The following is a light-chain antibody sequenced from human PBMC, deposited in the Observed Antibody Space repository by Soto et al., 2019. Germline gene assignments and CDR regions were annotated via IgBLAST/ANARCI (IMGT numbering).Light chain of an antibody. CDR3: VLYMGRGISV. Sequence: QTVVTQEPSFSVSPGGTVTLTCGLSSDSVSTNYYPSWYQQTPGQAPRTLVYNTNSRSSGVPDRFSGSILGNKAALTITGAQADDESDYYCVLYMGRGISVFGGGTKLTVL. J-gene: IGLJ2*01. V-gene: IGLV8-61*01. CDR2: NTN. CDR1: SDSVSTNYY.